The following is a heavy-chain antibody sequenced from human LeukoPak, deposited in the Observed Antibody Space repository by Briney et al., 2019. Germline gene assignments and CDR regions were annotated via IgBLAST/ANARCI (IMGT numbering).Heavy chain of an antibody. D-gene: IGHD3-22*01. Sequence: GGSLRLSCTASGFTFGDYAMSWVRQAPGKGLEWVGFMRSKVSGGTTEYAASVKGRFTISGDDSKSIAYLQMNSLKVEDTAVYYCTRSYDRSGYYPGYFHQWGQGTLVTVSS. CDR3: TRSYDRSGYYPGYFHQ. J-gene: IGHJ1*01. CDR2: MRSKVSGGTT. V-gene: IGHV3-49*04. CDR1: GFTFGDYA.